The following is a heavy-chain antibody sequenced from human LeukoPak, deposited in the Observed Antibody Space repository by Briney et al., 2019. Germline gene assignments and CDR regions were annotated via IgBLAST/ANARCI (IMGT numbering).Heavy chain of an antibody. CDR2: IKQDGSEK. J-gene: IGHJ5*02. Sequence: GGSLRLSCAASGFTFSSYWMSWVRQAPGKGLEWVANIKQDGSEKYYVDSVKGRFTISRDNAKNSLYLQMNSLRAEDTAVYYCAREKGIKYQLVQPWFDPWGQGTLVTVSS. D-gene: IGHD6-13*01. CDR1: GFTFSSYW. V-gene: IGHV3-7*01. CDR3: AREKGIKYQLVQPWFDP.